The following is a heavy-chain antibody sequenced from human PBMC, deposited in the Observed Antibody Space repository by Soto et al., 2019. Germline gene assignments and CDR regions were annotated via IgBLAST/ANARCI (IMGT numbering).Heavy chain of an antibody. J-gene: IGHJ6*01. V-gene: IGHV3-66*01. CDR1: GFTVSRVY. CDR2: IYSGGST. CDR3: AGDPAARNGMIG. D-gene: IGHD5-18*01. Sequence: EAQVVESGGVLVQPGGSLRLSCAASGFTVSRVYMNLVRQAPGKGLEWVTVIYSGGSTYYADSVKGRFTISRYNAKNTLYLQLNSLRAEDTAVYYCAGDPAARNGMIGWGQGNTVTAS.